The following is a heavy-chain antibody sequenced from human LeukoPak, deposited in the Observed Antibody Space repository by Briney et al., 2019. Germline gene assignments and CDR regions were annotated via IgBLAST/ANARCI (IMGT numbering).Heavy chain of an antibody. D-gene: IGHD1-1*01. CDR3: ARGGSDNWNDVPVGGGVFDY. CDR2: ISSSGSTI. Sequence: GGSLRLSCAASGFTFSSYEMNWVRQAPGKGLEWVSYISSSGSTIYYADSVKGRFTISRDNAKNSLYLQMNSLRAEDTAVYYWARGGSDNWNDVPVGGGVFDYWGQGTLVTVSS. V-gene: IGHV3-48*03. J-gene: IGHJ4*02. CDR1: GFTFSSYE.